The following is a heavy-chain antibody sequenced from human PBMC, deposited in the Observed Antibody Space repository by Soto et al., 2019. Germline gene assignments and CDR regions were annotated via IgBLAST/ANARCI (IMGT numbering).Heavy chain of an antibody. CDR3: ARRGDYRIVVPAAIFPRGLLFDP. CDR2: INHSGST. J-gene: IGHJ5*02. CDR1: GGSFSGYY. V-gene: IGHV4-34*01. D-gene: IGHD2-2*01. Sequence: SETLSLTCAVYGGSFSGYYWSWIRQPPGKGLEWIGEINHSGSTNYNPSLKSRVTISVDTSKNQFSLKLSSVTAADTAVYYCARRGDYRIVVPAAIFPRGLLFDPWGQGTLVTVSS.